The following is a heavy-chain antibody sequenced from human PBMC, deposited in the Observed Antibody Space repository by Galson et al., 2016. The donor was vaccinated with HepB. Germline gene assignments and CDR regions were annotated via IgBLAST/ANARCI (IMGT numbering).Heavy chain of an antibody. CDR2: IAYNGSP. J-gene: IGHJ4*02. CDR3: AIQQSYLFDY. Sequence: TLSLTCTVSGVSITSDGYFWSWVRQYPGKGLEWFGYIAYNGSPHSNPSLQGRVIISADTSKNQFSLTLKSVTAAHTATYYCAIQQSYLFDYWALGTLVTVSS. D-gene: IGHD1-26*01. V-gene: IGHV4-31*03. CDR1: GVSITSDGYF.